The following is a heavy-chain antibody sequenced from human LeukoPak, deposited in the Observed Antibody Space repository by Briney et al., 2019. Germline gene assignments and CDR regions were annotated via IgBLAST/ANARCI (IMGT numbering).Heavy chain of an antibody. D-gene: IGHD6-13*01. V-gene: IGHV4-59*01. CDR3: ARVVAAAGLSYYCFYYGMDV. Sequence: SETLSLTCTVSGGSISSYYWSWIRQPPGKGLEWIGYIYYSGSTNYNPSLKSRVTISVDTSKNQFSLKLSSVTAADTAVYYCARVVAAAGLSYYCFYYGMDVWGQGTTVTVSS. CDR1: GGSISSYY. CDR2: IYYSGST. J-gene: IGHJ6*02.